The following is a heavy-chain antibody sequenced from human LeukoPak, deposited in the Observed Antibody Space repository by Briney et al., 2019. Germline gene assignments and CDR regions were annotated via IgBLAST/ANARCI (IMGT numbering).Heavy chain of an antibody. V-gene: IGHV3-30*02. J-gene: IGHJ3*02. CDR3: ARFGMVRGHAFDI. CDR2: IRYDGSNK. Sequence: PGGSLRLSCAASGFTFSSYGMHWVRQAPGKGLEWVAFIRYDGSNKYYADSVKGRFTISRDNSKNTLYLQMNSLRAEDTAVYYCARFGMVRGHAFDIWGQGTMVTVSS. D-gene: IGHD3-10*01. CDR1: GFTFSSYG.